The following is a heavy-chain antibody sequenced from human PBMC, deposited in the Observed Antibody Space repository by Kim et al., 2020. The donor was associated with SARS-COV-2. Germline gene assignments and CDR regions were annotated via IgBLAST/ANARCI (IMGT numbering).Heavy chain of an antibody. CDR2: IYYSGST. V-gene: IGHV4-39*01. J-gene: IGHJ4*02. CDR1: GGSISSSSYY. CDR3: ASVIAARPNYFDY. Sequence: SETLSLTCTVSGGSISSSSYYWGWIRQPPGKGLEWIGSIYYSGSTYYNPSLKSRVTISVDTSKNQFSLKLSSVTAADTAVYYCASVIAARPNYFDYWGQGTLVTVSS. D-gene: IGHD6-6*01.